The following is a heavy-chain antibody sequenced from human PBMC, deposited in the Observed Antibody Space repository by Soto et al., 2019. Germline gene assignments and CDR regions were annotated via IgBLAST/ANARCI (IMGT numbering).Heavy chain of an antibody. CDR2: ISPSGTT. CDR1: SGSLSGYY. CDR3: ARAPKVSGSAQTRPDF. D-gene: IGHD6-6*01. J-gene: IGHJ4*02. V-gene: IGHV4-34*01. Sequence: PSDTLSLTCSLYSGSLSGYYLSWIRQPPGKGLEWIGEISPSGTTNYSPSLKSRVSISVDTSKNQFSLNLTSLTAADTAVYYCARAPKVSGSAQTRPDFWGQGSLVTVYS.